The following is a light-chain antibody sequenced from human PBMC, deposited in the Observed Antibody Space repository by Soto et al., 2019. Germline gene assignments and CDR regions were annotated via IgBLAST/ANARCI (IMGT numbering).Light chain of an antibody. J-gene: IGKJ2*01. Sequence: DIQMTLSPYSLSASVGDRVTITCQASQTTNNYIQWHELNSGKSPKLHIYAASTLQSGVPSRYSGSVSGTDLTLTIISLEPEDYAAYLCQQSYSMPYAFGPETKVDIK. V-gene: IGKV1-39*01. CDR1: QTTNNY. CDR2: AAS. CDR3: QQSYSMPYA.